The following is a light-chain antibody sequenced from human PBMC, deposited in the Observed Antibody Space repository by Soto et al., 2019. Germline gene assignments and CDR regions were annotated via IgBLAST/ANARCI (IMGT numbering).Light chain of an antibody. V-gene: IGKV3-11*01. CDR3: HQRSVWPPVT. J-gene: IGKJ4*01. CDR2: DAS. Sequence: EIVLTQSPATLSLSPGDRATLSCRASQSVSEHLAWYQQRPGQAPRLVIYDASKRATGIPARFSGSGSGTDFTLTISSLEPEDFAVYFCHQRSVWPPVTFGGGTKVEIK. CDR1: QSVSEH.